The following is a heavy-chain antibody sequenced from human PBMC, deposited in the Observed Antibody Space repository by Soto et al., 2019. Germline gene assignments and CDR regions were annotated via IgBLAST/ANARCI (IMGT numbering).Heavy chain of an antibody. CDR2: IKQDGSEQ. J-gene: IGHJ4*02. CDR1: GFTLSSYW. V-gene: IGHV3-7*01. Sequence: EVQLVESGGDLVQPGGSLRLSCVGSGFTLSSYWMSWARQAPGKGLEWLANIKQDGSEQHYVDSVKGRFSISRDNAQNSLFLHMSSLRDEDTAVYYCVRGSSLNYWGQGTLVTVSS. D-gene: IGHD6-13*01. CDR3: VRGSSLNY.